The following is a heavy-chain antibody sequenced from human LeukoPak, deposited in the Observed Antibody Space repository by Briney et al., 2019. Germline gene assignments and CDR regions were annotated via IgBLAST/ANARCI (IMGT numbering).Heavy chain of an antibody. D-gene: IGHD3-3*01. CDR1: GFTFSSYA. CDR2: ISGSGGST. CDR3: AKVPPRDPWSGYYYDAFDI. J-gene: IGHJ3*02. Sequence: GGSLRLSCAASGFTFSSYAMSWVRQAPGKGLEWVSAISGSGGSTYYADSVKGRFTISRDNSKNTLYLQMNSLRAEDTAVYYCAKVPPRDPWSGYYYDAFDIWGQGTMVTVSS. V-gene: IGHV3-23*01.